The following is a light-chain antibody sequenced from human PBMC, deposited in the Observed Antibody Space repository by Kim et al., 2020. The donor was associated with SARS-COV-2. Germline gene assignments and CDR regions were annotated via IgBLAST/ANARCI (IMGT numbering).Light chain of an antibody. J-gene: IGLJ1*01. V-gene: IGLV3-1*01. Sequence: PVLVIYQDSKRPSGIPERFSGSNSGNTATLTISGTQAMAEADYYCQAWDSSTYVFGTGTKVTVL. CDR3: QAWDSSTYV. CDR2: QDS.